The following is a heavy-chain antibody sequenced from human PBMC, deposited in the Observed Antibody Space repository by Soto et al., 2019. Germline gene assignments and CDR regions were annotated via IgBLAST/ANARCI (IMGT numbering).Heavy chain of an antibody. J-gene: IGHJ4*02. CDR3: ARVSWGAYSSDH. V-gene: IGHV3-48*01. CDR1: GFIFSDHY. Sequence: GGSLRLSCAASGFIFSDHYMDWVRQAPGKGLEWVSYISSGSVTKHYADSVKGRFTISRDNAKNSLYLQMNSLRAEDTAVYYCARVSWGAYSSDHWGQGTLVTVSS. D-gene: IGHD3-3*01. CDR2: ISSGSVTK.